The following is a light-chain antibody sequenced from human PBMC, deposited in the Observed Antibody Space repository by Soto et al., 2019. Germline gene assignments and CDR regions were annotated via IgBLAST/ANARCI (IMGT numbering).Light chain of an antibody. CDR1: QSVASGY. CDR2: GAS. J-gene: IGKJ1*01. CDR3: QHYGTSRT. V-gene: IGKV3-20*01. Sequence: EVVLTQSPGTLSLSPGERATLSCRATQSVASGYFAWYQQKPGQAPRLLIYGASTRATGIPDRFSGSGSGTDFTPAISSLEPEDSAVYFCQHYGTSRTFGQGTKVEIK.